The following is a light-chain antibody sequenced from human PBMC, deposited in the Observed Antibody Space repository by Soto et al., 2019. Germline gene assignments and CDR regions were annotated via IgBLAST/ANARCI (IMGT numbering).Light chain of an antibody. V-gene: IGLV1-51*01. J-gene: IGLJ2*01. CDR3: AAFDSSLTAMV. Sequence: QSVLTQPPSVSAAPGQSVTISCSGANSNIGENFVSWYQQFPGTAPKLLIYDDTTRPSGIPERFSGSKSGTSATLGITGLQTGDEANYYCAAFDSSLTAMVFGGATQLTVL. CDR1: NSNIGENF. CDR2: DDT.